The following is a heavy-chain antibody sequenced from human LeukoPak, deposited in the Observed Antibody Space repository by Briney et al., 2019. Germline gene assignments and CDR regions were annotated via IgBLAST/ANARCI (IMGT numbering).Heavy chain of an antibody. Sequence: GESLKISCKGSGYSFSNYWIAWVRQMPGKGLEWLGIICPGDSDTRYSPSFQGLVTISADKSISTAYLQWSSLKASDTAMYYCTRSRSSDSTGWFSDYWGQGTQVTVSS. V-gene: IGHV5-51*01. CDR2: ICPGDSDT. D-gene: IGHD6-19*01. CDR1: GYSFSNYW. CDR3: TRSRSSDSTGWFSDY. J-gene: IGHJ4*02.